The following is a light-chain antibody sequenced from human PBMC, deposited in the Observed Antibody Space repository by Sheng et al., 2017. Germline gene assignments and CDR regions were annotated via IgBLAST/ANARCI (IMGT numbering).Light chain of an antibody. CDR2: TNN. J-gene: IGLJ3*02. Sequence: QSVLTQPPSASGTPGQRVTISCSGSSSNLGSNTVNWYQQLPGTAPKVLIHTNNQRPSGVPDRFSGSKSGTSASLAISGLQAEDEADYYCQSYDSSLSGWVFGGGTKLTVL. CDR3: QSYDSSLSGWV. CDR1: SSNLGSNT. V-gene: IGLV1-44*01.